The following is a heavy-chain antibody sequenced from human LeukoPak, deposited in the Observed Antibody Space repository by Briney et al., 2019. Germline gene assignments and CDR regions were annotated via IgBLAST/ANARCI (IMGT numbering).Heavy chain of an antibody. V-gene: IGHV3-48*03. D-gene: IGHD1-26*01. CDR2: ISNSGSTI. CDR1: GFTFSNYE. Sequence: PAGSLSPTSAASGFTFSNYEMNWVRQAPGKGLEWVSYISNSGSTIYYADSVKGRFTISRDNSKNTLHLQMNSLRAEDTAVYYCAKDRQIVGASSFDDWGPRTLVTVSS. J-gene: IGHJ4*02. CDR3: AKDRQIVGASSFDD.